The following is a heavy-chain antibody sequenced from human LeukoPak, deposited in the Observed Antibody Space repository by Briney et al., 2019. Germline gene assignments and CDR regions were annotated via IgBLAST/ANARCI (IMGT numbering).Heavy chain of an antibody. CDR2: ISGSGGST. J-gene: IGHJ6*03. V-gene: IGHV3-23*01. CDR3: AKEIGPNYYYYYYMDV. D-gene: IGHD3-10*01. CDR1: GFTFSSYA. Sequence: GGSLRLSCAASGFTFSSYAMSWVRQAPGKGLEWVSAISGSGGSTYYADSVKGRFTISRDNPKNTLYLQMNSLRAEDTAVYYCAKEIGPNYYYYYYMDVWGKGTTVTVSS.